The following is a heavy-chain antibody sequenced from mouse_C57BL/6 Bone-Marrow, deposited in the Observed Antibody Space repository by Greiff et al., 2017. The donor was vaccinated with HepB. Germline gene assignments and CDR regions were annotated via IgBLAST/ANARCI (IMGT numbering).Heavy chain of an antibody. D-gene: IGHD1-1*01. CDR3: VSAPSYYYGSYAMDY. Sequence: EVQLVESGGGLVQPKGSLKLSCAASGFSFNTYAMNWVRQAPGKGLEWVVRIRSKSNNYATYYTDSEKARFTISRAASESMLYLQMHNLKTAAAAMYYCVSAPSYYYGSYAMDYWGQVTSVTVSS. V-gene: IGHV10-1*01. J-gene: IGHJ4*01. CDR2: IRSKSNNYAT. CDR1: GFSFNTYA.